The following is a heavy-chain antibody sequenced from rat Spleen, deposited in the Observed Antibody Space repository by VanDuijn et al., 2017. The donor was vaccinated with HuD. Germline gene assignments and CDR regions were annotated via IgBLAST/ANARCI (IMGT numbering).Heavy chain of an antibody. CDR2: ISYDGSST. D-gene: IGHD1-4*01. CDR1: GFTFSNYD. V-gene: IGHV5-20*01. Sequence: EVQLVESDGGLVQPGRSLKLSCAASGFTFSNYDMAWVRQAPTTGLERVASISYDGSSTYYRDSVKGRFTISRDNAKSTLYLQMDSLRSEDTATYYCTTELPGWDYVMDAWGQGASVTVSS. J-gene: IGHJ4*01. CDR3: TTELPGWDYVMDA.